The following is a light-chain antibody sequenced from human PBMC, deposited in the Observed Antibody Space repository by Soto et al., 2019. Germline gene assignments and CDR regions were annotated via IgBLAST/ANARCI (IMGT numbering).Light chain of an antibody. CDR2: DAS. V-gene: IGKV3-11*01. CDR1: QSVSTY. Sequence: EIVLTQSPATLSLSPGERATLSCRASQSVSTYLAWYQQRPGQAPRLLINDASYRATDIPPRFSGSGSGTDFTLTISSLEPEDFAVYYCQQRRSWPPTITFGQGTRLDIK. J-gene: IGKJ5*01. CDR3: QQRRSWPPTIT.